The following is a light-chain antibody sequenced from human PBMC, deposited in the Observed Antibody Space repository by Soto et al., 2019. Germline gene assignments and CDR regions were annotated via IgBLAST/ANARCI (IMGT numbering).Light chain of an antibody. CDR1: QSISSW. J-gene: IGKJ1*01. CDR2: DAS. V-gene: IGKV1-5*02. Sequence: DIQMTQSPSTLSASVGDRVTIICRASQSISSWLAWYQQKPGKAPKLLIYDASSLESGVPSRFSGSGSGTXXXXXXXSXXXXXXXXYYCQQYNSYSLTFGQGTKVEIK. CDR3: QQYNSYSLT.